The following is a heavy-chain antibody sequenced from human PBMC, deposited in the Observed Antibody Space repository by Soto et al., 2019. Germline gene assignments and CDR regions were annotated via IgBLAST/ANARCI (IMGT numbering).Heavy chain of an antibody. CDR1: GYTFTSYG. CDR2: ISAYNGNT. J-gene: IGHJ4*02. V-gene: IGHV1-18*04. D-gene: IGHD3-22*01. CDR3: ARSAVVVVITSPSDY. Sequence: ASVKVSCKASGYTFTSYGISWVRQAPGQGLEWMGWISAYNGNTNYAQKLQGRVTMTTDTSTSTAYMELRSLRSDDTAVYYCARSAVVVVITSPSDYWGQGTLVTVSS.